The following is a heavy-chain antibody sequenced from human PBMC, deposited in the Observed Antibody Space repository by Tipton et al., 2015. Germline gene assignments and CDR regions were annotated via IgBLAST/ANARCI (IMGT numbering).Heavy chain of an antibody. V-gene: IGHV4-59*01. CDR2: IYYSGNT. CDR3: ARGGNNWFDP. CDR1: GGSISHYY. D-gene: IGHD2-15*01. Sequence: TLSLTCTVSGGSISHYYWSWIRQPPGKGLEWLGHIYYSGNTNYNPPLKSRVTMSVDTSKNQFSLKLTSVNAADTAVYYCARGGNNWFDPWGQGTLVTVSS. J-gene: IGHJ5*02.